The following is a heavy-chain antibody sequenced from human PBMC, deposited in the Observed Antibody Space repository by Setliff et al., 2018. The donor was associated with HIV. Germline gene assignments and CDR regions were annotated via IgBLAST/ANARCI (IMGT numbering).Heavy chain of an antibody. V-gene: IGHV4-61*09. D-gene: IGHD5-18*01. CDR3: ARGGYQRGYTYGSFDY. Sequence: SETLSLTCTVSGGSISSDTFYWSWIRQPAGKGLEWIGHVYARGNTNYNPSLKSRVTISVDTSKNQFSLKLSSVTAADTAVYYCARGGYQRGYTYGSFDYWGQGTLVTVSS. CDR2: VYARGNT. CDR1: GGSISSDTFY. J-gene: IGHJ4*02.